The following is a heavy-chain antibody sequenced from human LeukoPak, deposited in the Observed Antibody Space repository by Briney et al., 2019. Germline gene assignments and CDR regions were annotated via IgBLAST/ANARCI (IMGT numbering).Heavy chain of an antibody. V-gene: IGHV3-48*01. D-gene: IGHD2-15*01. J-gene: IGHJ6*03. Sequence: GSLRLSCAASGFTFRTYNMNWVRQAPGKGLEWVSYISTTSSTIYYADSAKGRFTISRDNSKNTLYLQMNSLRAEDTAIYYCAKNGDRGAYCTGGTCYPYFYYYMDVWGKGTTVTI. CDR2: ISTTSSTI. CDR3: AKNGDRGAYCTGGTCYPYFYYYMDV. CDR1: GFTFRTYN.